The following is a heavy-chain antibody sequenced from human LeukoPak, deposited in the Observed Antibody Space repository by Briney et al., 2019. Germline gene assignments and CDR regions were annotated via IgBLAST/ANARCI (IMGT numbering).Heavy chain of an antibody. CDR1: GYTFTGYY. D-gene: IGHD3-10*01. Sequence: ASVKVSCKASGYTFTGYYMHWVRQAPGQGLEWMGWINPNSGGTNYAQKFQGRVTMTRDTSISTAYMELSRLRSDDTAAYYCARKVYGSGSDDAFDIWGQGTMVTVSS. V-gene: IGHV1-2*02. CDR3: ARKVYGSGSDDAFDI. CDR2: INPNSGGT. J-gene: IGHJ3*02.